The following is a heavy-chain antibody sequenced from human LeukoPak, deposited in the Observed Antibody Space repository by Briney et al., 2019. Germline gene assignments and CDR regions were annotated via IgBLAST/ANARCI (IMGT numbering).Heavy chain of an antibody. CDR1: GYTLTSYG. D-gene: IGHD1-26*01. CDR2: MSAYNGNT. Sequence: ASVKVSCTASGYTLTSYGISCVRRAPGHGLEWMGWMSAYNGNTNYTQKLQARVTMTTDTSTSTAYMELRSLRSDDTAVYYCARRSEVGAFDPWGQGTLVTVSS. CDR3: ARRSEVGAFDP. V-gene: IGHV1-18*01. J-gene: IGHJ5*02.